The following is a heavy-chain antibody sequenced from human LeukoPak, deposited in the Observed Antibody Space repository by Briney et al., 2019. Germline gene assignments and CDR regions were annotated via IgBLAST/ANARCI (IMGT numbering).Heavy chain of an antibody. CDR1: GFSLSTYG. J-gene: IGHJ4*02. CDR2: ITGTGGST. CDR3: AKDHGTAVAGFYY. Sequence: GGSLRLSCAASGFSLSTYGVSWVRQPPGKGLEWVSGITGTGGSTYYADSVKGRFTVSRDTSKDTLYLQMNSLRAEDTAIYYCAKDHGTAVAGFYYWGQGTLVTVSS. D-gene: IGHD6-19*01. V-gene: IGHV3-23*01.